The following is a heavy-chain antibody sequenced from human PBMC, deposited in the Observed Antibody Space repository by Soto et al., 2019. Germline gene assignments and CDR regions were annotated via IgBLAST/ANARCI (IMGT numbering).Heavy chain of an antibody. D-gene: IGHD6-19*01. V-gene: IGHV3-64D*06. Sequence: PVESLRLSCSASVFTFNSRSVHVFLQAPVNGVEYISTSHTSGEATFYADDVRGICVVSRDHSNNTLDLQMTGLKHEDTGVYHCVKGRANRCSGKQCCLWMEVWGKGNTVPVSS. CDR2: SHTSGEAT. J-gene: IGHJ6*04. CDR1: VFTFNSRS. CDR3: VKGRANRCSGKQCCLWMEV.